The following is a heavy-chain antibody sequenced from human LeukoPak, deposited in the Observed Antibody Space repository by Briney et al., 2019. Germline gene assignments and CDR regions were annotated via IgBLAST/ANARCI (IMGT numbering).Heavy chain of an antibody. CDR2: MHYSGAT. Sequence: PSETLSLTCTVSGGSITTYYWSWIRQPPGKGLEWIGYMHYSGATNYNPSLKSRVTISVDTSKNQFSLKLSSVTAADTAVYYCARGARAGYNLEPFDYWGQGTLVTVSS. J-gene: IGHJ4*02. CDR1: GGSITTYY. D-gene: IGHD5-24*01. V-gene: IGHV4-59*08. CDR3: ARGARAGYNLEPFDY.